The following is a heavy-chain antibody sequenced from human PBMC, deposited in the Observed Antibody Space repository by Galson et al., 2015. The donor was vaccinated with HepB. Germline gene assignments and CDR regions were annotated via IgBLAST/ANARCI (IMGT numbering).Heavy chain of an antibody. Sequence: SLRLSCAVSGFTFSDSWMHWVRQPPGKGLVWASYISGDGSNTMYAASVKGRFTISRDNAKNTLFLQPNSLPAEDTAVYYCHTVVRGLPYWGQGTLVTVSS. D-gene: IGHD2-21*01. CDR3: HTVVRGLPY. V-gene: IGHV3-74*03. J-gene: IGHJ4*02. CDR2: ISGDGSNT. CDR1: GFTFSDSW.